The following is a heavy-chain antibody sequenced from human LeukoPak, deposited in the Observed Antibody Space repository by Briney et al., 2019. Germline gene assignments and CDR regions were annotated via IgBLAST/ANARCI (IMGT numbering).Heavy chain of an antibody. D-gene: IGHD1-14*01. CDR2: IYYSGST. V-gene: IGHV4-59*01. J-gene: IGHJ3*02. Sequence: SETLSLTCTVSGGSISSYYWSWIRQPPGKGLEWIAYIYYSGSTNYNPSLKSRVTISVDTSKNQFSLKLSSVTAADPAVYYCARVEFPNHLGAFDIWGQGTMVTVSS. CDR3: ARVEFPNHLGAFDI. CDR1: GGSISSYY.